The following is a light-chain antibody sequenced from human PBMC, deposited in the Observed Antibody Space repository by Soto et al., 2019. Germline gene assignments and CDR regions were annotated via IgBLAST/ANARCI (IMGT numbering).Light chain of an antibody. CDR1: SSDVGGYNY. CDR3: CSYAGSYSYV. J-gene: IGLJ1*01. Sequence: SVLTQPRSVSGSPGQSVAISCTGTSSDVGGYNYVSWFQQHPGKVPKLIISDVNKRPSGVPDRFAGSKSGNTASLTISGLQAEDEADYYCCSYAGSYSYVFGTGTKVTVL. V-gene: IGLV2-11*01. CDR2: DVN.